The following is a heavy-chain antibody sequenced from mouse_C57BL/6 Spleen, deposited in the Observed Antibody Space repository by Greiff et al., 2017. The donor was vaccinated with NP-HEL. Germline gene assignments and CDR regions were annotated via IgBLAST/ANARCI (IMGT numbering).Heavy chain of an antibody. CDR1: GFTFTNTC. D-gene: IGHD1-1*01. V-gene: IGHV14-3*01. Sequence: VHVKQSVAELVRPGASVKLSCTASGFTFTNTCMHWVKQRPEQGLEWIGRIDPANGNTNYAPKFQGKATMTADTSSNTAYLQLSSLTSEDTAIYYCARYPIDYYGSSYEYFDVWGKGTTVTVSS. CDR3: ARYPIDYYGSSYEYFDV. J-gene: IGHJ1*03. CDR2: IDPANGNT.